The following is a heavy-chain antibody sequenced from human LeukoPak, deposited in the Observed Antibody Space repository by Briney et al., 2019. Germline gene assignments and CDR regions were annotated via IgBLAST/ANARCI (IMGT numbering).Heavy chain of an antibody. D-gene: IGHD3-22*01. CDR1: GFTFSTYG. CDR2: IWYDGSNK. CDR3: ARDYYYYDSSGFDY. V-gene: IGHV3-33*08. Sequence: GGSLRLSCAASGFTFSTYGMHWVRQAPGKGLEWVAVIWYDGSNKYYADSVKGRFTISRDNSKNTLYLQMNSLRAEDTAVYYCARDYYYYDSSGFDYWGQGTLVTVSS. J-gene: IGHJ4*02.